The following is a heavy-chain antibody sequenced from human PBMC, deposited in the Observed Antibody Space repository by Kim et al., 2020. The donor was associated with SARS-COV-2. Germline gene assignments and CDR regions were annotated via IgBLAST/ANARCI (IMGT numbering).Heavy chain of an antibody. CDR1: GFTFSSYA. Sequence: GGSLRLSCAASGFTFSSYAMSWVRQAPGKGLEWVSAISGSGGSTYYADSVKGRFTISRDNSKNTLYLQMNSMRAEDTAVYYCANHSPLSMIVVVTPYYFDYWGQGTLVTVSS. CDR3: ANHSPLSMIVVVTPYYFDY. J-gene: IGHJ4*02. V-gene: IGHV3-23*01. CDR2: ISGSGGST. D-gene: IGHD3-22*01.